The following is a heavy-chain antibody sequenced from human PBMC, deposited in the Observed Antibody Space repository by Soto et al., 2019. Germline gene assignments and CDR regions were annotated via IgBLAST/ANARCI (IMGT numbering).Heavy chain of an antibody. J-gene: IGHJ6*02. V-gene: IGHV3-23*01. CDR1: GFIFENFG. CDR2: ISGSGFKK. D-gene: IGHD1-26*01. Sequence: GGSLRLSCAASGFIFENFGMSWVRQAPGKGLEWISSISGSGFKKYYADSVKGRFTISRDNSKSTVYLEMNSLRSEDTAVYYCAKDRGLAESGRWSHYYYGMDVWGQGTTVTVSS. CDR3: AKDRGLAESGRWSHYYYGMDV.